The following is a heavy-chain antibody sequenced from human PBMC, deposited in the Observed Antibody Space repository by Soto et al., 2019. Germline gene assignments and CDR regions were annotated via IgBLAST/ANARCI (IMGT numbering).Heavy chain of an antibody. CDR1: GGSISSGGYS. V-gene: IGHV4-30-2*01. CDR2: IYHSGST. Sequence: PSETLSLTCAVSGGSISSGGYSWSWIRQPPGKGLEWIGYIYHSGSTYYNPSLKSRVTISVDRSKNQFSLKLSSVTAADTAVYYCARGYRGCDFVYWGQGTLVTVYS. D-gene: IGHD5-12*01. CDR3: ARGYRGCDFVY. J-gene: IGHJ4*02.